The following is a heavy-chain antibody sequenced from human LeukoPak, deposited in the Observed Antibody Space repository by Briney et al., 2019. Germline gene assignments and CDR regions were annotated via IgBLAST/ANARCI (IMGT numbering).Heavy chain of an antibody. CDR2: IYYSGST. J-gene: IGHJ4*02. D-gene: IGHD3-22*01. CDR1: GGSISSGGYY. V-gene: IGHV4-31*03. Sequence: PSQTLSLTCTVSGGSISSGGYYWSWIRQPPGKGLEWIGYIYYSGSTYYNPSLKSRVTISVDTSKTQFSLKLSSVTAADTAVYYCARVVAYYYDSSGPLYYFDYWGQGTLVTVSS. CDR3: ARVVAYYYDSSGPLYYFDY.